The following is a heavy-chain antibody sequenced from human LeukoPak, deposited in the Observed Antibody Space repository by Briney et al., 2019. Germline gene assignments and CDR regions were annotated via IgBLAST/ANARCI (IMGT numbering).Heavy chain of an antibody. D-gene: IGHD5-18*01. Sequence: SETLSLTCTVSGGSISSSSYYWGWIRQPPGKGLEWIGSIYYSGSTYYNPSLKSRVTISVDTSKNQFSLKLSSVTAADTAVYYCAIRGYSYGLDHWGQGTLVTVSS. CDR1: GGSISSSSYY. V-gene: IGHV4-39*01. CDR2: IYYSGST. CDR3: AIRGYSYGLDH. J-gene: IGHJ4*02.